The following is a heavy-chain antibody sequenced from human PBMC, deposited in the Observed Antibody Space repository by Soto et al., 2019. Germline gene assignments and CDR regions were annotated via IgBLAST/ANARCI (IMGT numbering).Heavy chain of an antibody. Sequence: ASVKVSCKASGYTFSFYTIHWVRQAPGQRLEWMGWINAANGDTKYPQKFQGRVTITSDSSASTAYMELSSLRSEDTAVYYCARLVRALLSGDYYSMDVWGQGTTVTVSS. CDR2: INAANGDT. CDR1: GYTFSFYT. CDR3: ARLVRALLSGDYYSMDV. J-gene: IGHJ6*02. V-gene: IGHV1-3*01. D-gene: IGHD2-2*01.